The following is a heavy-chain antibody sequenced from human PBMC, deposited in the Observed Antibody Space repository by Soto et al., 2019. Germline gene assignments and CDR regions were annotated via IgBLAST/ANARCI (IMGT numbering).Heavy chain of an antibody. V-gene: IGHV3-30*18. Sequence: XESLRLSFAASGFTFSSYGMHWVRRAPGKGLEWVAVISYDGSNKYYAGSVKGRFTISRDNSKNTLYLQMNSLRAEDTAVYYCAKDAGGGYGMDVWGQGTTVTVSS. CDR2: ISYDGSNK. J-gene: IGHJ6*02. D-gene: IGHD3-10*01. CDR1: GFTFSSYG. CDR3: AKDAGGGYGMDV.